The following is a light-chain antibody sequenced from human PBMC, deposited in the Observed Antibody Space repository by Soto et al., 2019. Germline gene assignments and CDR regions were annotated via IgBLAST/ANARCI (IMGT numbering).Light chain of an antibody. V-gene: IGLV2-23*01. CDR2: EGD. Sequence: QSALAQPASVSGSPGQSITISCTGTSSDVGNYNLVSWHQHHPGKAPKLMIYEGDKRPSGVSNRFSGSKSGNTASLTISGLQAEDEADYYCCSYAGTRVYVFGTGTKVTVL. CDR1: SSDVGNYNL. CDR3: CSYAGTRVYV. J-gene: IGLJ1*01.